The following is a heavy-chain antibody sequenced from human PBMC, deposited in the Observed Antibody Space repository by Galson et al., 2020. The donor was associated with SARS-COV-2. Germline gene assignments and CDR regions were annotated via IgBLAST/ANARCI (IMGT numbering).Heavy chain of an antibody. CDR3: ARDQVTTVTTGYYYYDGMDV. Sequence: ASVKVSCKASGYTFTSYGISWVRQAPGQGLEWMGWISAYNGNTNYAQNFQGRVTMTTDTSTSTAYMELRSLRSDDTAVYYCARDQVTTVTTGYYYYDGMDVWGQGTTVTVSS. D-gene: IGHD4-17*01. V-gene: IGHV1-18*04. J-gene: IGHJ6*02. CDR2: ISAYNGNT. CDR1: GYTFTSYG.